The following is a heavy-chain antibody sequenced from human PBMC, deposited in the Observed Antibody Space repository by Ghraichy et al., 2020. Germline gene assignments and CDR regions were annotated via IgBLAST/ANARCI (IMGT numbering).Heavy chain of an antibody. Sequence: SETLSLTCAVYGGSFSGYYWSWIRQPPGKGLEWIGEINHSGSTNYNPSLKSRVTISVDTSKNQFSLKPSSVTAADTAVYYCARLRYCSSTSCYGRYYYMDVWGKGTTVTVSS. CDR2: INHSGST. D-gene: IGHD2-2*01. V-gene: IGHV4-34*01. CDR1: GGSFSGYY. J-gene: IGHJ6*03. CDR3: ARLRYCSSTSCYGRYYYMDV.